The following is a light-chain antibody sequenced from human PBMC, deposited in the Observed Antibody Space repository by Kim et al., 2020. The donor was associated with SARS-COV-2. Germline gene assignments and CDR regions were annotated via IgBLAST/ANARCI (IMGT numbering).Light chain of an antibody. CDR1: QSVTSN. J-gene: IGKJ2*01. CDR3: QQYKNWPYT. Sequence: SVSPGERATLPCRASQSVTSNLAGYQQHPGQAPRLLIFAASTRATGIPARFSGSGSGTEFTLTISSLQSEDFAVYYCQQYKNWPYTFGQGTKLEI. V-gene: IGKV3-15*01. CDR2: AAS.